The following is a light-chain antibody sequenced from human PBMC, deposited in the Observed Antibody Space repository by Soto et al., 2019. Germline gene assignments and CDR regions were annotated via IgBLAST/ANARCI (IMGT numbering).Light chain of an antibody. Sequence: EIVLTQSPGTLSLSPGDRATLSCRASQTISSTYLAWYQQKPGQAPRLLIYAASTRATGIPDRFSGSGSGTDFTLTISRLEPDDCAVYYGQQYGSSPKTFGQGTKVDI. J-gene: IGKJ1*01. CDR1: QTISSTY. CDR2: AAS. V-gene: IGKV3-20*01. CDR3: QQYGSSPKT.